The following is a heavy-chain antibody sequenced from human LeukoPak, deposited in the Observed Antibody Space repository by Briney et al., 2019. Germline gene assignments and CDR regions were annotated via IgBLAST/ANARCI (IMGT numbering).Heavy chain of an antibody. Sequence: GGSLRLSCAASGFPFTSHWPSWFRQSPGRGLEWVAHINSDGSEKNYVDSVKGRFTISRDNARNSQFLQMNSLRAEDTAVYYCASGGGWVFFNWGQGTLVTVSS. V-gene: IGHV3-7*01. CDR2: INSDGSEK. CDR1: GFPFTSHW. D-gene: IGHD6-19*01. J-gene: IGHJ4*02. CDR3: ASGGGWVFFN.